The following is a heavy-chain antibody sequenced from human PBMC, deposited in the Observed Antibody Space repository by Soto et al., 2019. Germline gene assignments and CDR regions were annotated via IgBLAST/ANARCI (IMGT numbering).Heavy chain of an antibody. CDR2: ISSSSRYI. Sequence: WGSLRLSCAASGFTFSSYSMKCVRQAPGKGVEGVSCISSSSRYIYYADSVKGRFTISRDNAKNSLYLQMNSLSAEDTAVYYCEGTATTRAPSLIDYYYYGMDVWGQGTTVTVSS. CDR1: GFTFSSYS. J-gene: IGHJ6*02. V-gene: IGHV3-21*01. D-gene: IGHD4-17*01. CDR3: EGTATTRAPSLIDYYYYGMDV.